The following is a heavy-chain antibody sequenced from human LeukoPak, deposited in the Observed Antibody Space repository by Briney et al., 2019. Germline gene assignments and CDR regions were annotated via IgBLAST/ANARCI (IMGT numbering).Heavy chain of an antibody. CDR2: ISAYNGNT. CDR3: ARDLWYYDSNGYFGY. Sequence: ASVKVSCKASGYTFTSYGISWVRQAPGQGLEWMGWISAYNGNTNYAQKLQGRVTITTDTSTSTAYMELRSLRSDDTAVYYCARDLWYYDSNGYFGYWGQGTLVTVSS. D-gene: IGHD3-22*01. CDR1: GYTFTSYG. V-gene: IGHV1-18*01. J-gene: IGHJ4*02.